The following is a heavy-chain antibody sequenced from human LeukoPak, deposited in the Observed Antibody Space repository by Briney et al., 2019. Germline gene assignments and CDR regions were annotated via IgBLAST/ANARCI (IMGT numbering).Heavy chain of an antibody. Sequence: SVKVSCKASGGTFSSYAMSWVRQAPRQGLEWMGGVIPIFGTANYAQKFQGRVTITADESTSTAYMELSSLRSEDTAVYYCARGEEGVVVVAATPYYYYGMDVWGQGTTVTVSS. CDR3: ARGEEGVVVVAATPYYYYGMDV. CDR2: VIPIFGTA. D-gene: IGHD2-15*01. J-gene: IGHJ6*02. CDR1: GGTFSSYA. V-gene: IGHV1-69*01.